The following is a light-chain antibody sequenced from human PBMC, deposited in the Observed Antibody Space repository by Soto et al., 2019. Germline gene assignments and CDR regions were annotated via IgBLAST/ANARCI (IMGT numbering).Light chain of an antibody. Sequence: DIQMTQSPSTLSASVGDRVTITCRASQTISSWLAWYQQKPGQAPKLLIYDASSLESGVPSRFSGSGSGTEFTLTISSLQPDDFATYYCQQYNSYRWTFGQGTKVDIQ. CDR2: DAS. J-gene: IGKJ1*01. V-gene: IGKV1-5*01. CDR1: QTISSW. CDR3: QQYNSYRWT.